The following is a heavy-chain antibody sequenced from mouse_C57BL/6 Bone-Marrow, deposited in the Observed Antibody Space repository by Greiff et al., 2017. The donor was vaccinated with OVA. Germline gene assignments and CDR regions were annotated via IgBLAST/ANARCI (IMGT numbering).Heavy chain of an antibody. Sequence: EVMLVESGGGLVKPGGSLKLSCAASGFTFSSYAMSWVRQTPEKRLEWVATISDGGSYTYYPDNVKGRSTISRDNAKNNLYLQMSHLKSEDTAMYYCARDGVYYDYGFDYWGQGTTLTVSS. CDR3: ARDGVYYDYGFDY. V-gene: IGHV5-4*01. D-gene: IGHD2-4*01. CDR1: GFTFSSYA. J-gene: IGHJ2*01. CDR2: ISDGGSYT.